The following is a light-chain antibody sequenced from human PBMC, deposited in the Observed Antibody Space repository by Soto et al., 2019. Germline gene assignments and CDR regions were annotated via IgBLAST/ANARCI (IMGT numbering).Light chain of an antibody. Sequence: QSVLTQPASVSGSPGQSITISCTGTSSDVGGYKFVSWYQQHPGKAPKLMIYEGSKRPSGVSNRFSGSKSDNTASLTISGLQAEDATLYYSSSYARSSTLVFCGGTKLTVL. CDR3: SSYARSSTLV. CDR1: SSDVGGYKF. J-gene: IGLJ2*01. V-gene: IGLV2-23*01. CDR2: EGS.